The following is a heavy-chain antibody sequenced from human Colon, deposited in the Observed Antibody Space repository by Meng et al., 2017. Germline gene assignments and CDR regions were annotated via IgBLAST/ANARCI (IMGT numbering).Heavy chain of an antibody. V-gene: IGHV3-15*01. D-gene: IGHD2/OR15-2a*01. CDR1: GFTFTTAW. Sequence: VQLEGSGGGLVQPGGSLSLSCAASGFTFTTAWMTWVRRTPGRGLEWVGRIKSNNDGGTTDYAAPVKGRFTISRDDSKSTLYLQMNSLKIEDTAMYYCGTDIYDWGQGTLVTVSS. J-gene: IGHJ4*02. CDR3: GTDIYD. CDR2: IKSNNDGGTT.